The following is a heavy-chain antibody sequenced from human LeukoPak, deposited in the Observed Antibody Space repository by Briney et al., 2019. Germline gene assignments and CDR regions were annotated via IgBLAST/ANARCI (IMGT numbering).Heavy chain of an antibody. D-gene: IGHD5-24*01. CDR1: GGSISSYY. Sequence: SETLSLTCTVSGGSISSYYWSWIRQPPGKGLEWIGYIYSSGSTNYNPSLKSRVTISVDTSKNQFSLKLSSVTAADTAVYYCASRNSVEVATISSDFDYWGRGTLVTVSS. CDR3: ASRNSVEVATISSDFDY. V-gene: IGHV4-59*12. CDR2: IYSSGST. J-gene: IGHJ4*02.